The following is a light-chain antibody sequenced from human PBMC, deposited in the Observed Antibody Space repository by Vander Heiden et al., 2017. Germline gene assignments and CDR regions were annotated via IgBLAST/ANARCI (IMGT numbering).Light chain of an antibody. J-gene: IGLJ3*02. CDR3: QSCDSSLSGSV. V-gene: IGLV1-40*01. CDR2: GNN. CDR1: SSNIGAGCD. Sequence: QSVLTQPPSVSGAPGQTITISCTGSSSNIGAGCDVHWYQQPPGAAPKLLMYGNNNRPSGVPDRFSVSKSGTSASLAITGLQAEDEADYYCQSCDSSLSGSVFGGGTKLTVL.